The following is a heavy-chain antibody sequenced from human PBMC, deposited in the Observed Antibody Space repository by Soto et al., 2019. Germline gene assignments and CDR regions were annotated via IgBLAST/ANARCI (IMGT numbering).Heavy chain of an antibody. D-gene: IGHD5-18*01. CDR1: GGTFTSYT. V-gene: IGHV1-69*02. CDR2: IVPILGIT. Sequence: QAQLVQSGAEVKKPGSSVKVSCKASGGTFTSYTFSWVRQAPGQGLEWMGRIVPILGITNYAQKFQGRLTITADKSTTTGYMELSSLRSEDTAIYYCARDLGDTSMVETYWGQGTLVTVSS. CDR3: ARDLGDTSMVETY. J-gene: IGHJ4*02.